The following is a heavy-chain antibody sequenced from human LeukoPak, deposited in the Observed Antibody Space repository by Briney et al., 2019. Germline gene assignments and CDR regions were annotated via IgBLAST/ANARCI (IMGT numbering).Heavy chain of an antibody. V-gene: IGHV4-38-2*02. J-gene: IGHJ4*02. Sequence: PSETLSLTCSVSGYAISSGYFWGWIRQPPGKGLEWIGEINHSGSTNYNPSLKSRVTISVDTSKNQFSLKLSSVTAADTAVYYCARLSVNYYGSGSCYKFDYWGQGTLVTVSS. CDR3: ARLSVNYYGSGSCYKFDY. D-gene: IGHD3-10*01. CDR2: INHSGST. CDR1: GYAISSGYF.